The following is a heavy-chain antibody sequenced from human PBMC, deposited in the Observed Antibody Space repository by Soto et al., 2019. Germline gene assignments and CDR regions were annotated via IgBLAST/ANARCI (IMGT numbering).Heavy chain of an antibody. V-gene: IGHV4-39*01. Sequence: PSETLSLTCTVSGGSISSSSYYWGWIRQPPGKGLEWIGSIYYSGSTYYNPSLKSRVTISVDTSKNQFSLKLSSVTAADTAVYYCARRDIVVVVAAFDYWGQGTLVTVSS. CDR2: IYYSGST. J-gene: IGHJ4*02. D-gene: IGHD2-15*01. CDR1: GGSISSSSYY. CDR3: ARRDIVVVVAAFDY.